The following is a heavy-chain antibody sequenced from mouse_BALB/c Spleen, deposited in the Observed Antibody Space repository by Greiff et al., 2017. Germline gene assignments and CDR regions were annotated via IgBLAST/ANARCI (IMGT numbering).Heavy chain of an antibody. CDR3: TSDLYAMDY. Sequence: DVKLVESGGGLVQPGGSMKLSCVASGFTFSNYWMNWVRQSPEKGLEWVAEIRLKSNNYATHYAESVKGRFTISRDDSKSSVYLQMNNLRAEDTGMYYCTSDLYAMDYWGQGTSVTVSS. V-gene: IGHV6-6*02. CDR2: IRLKSNNYAT. J-gene: IGHJ4*01. CDR1: GFTFSNYW.